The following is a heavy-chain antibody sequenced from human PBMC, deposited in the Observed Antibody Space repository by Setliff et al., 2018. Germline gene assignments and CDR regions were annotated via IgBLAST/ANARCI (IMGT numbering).Heavy chain of an antibody. V-gene: IGHV3-23*01. D-gene: IGHD1-26*01. CDR3: AKDGVGPTYTYFFDF. CDR2: IGGSGDST. Sequence: PGGSLRLSCAASGFTFTNYAMNWVRQAPGKGLEWVSTIGGSGDSTYYADSVMGRFTISRDNSKDSLYLQLNSLRAEDTAVYYCAKDGVGPTYTYFFDFWGQGSQVTVSS. J-gene: IGHJ4*02. CDR1: GFTFTNYA.